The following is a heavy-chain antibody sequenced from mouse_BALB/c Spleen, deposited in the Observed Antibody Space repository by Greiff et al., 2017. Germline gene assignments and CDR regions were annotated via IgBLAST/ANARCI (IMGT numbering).Heavy chain of an antibody. D-gene: IGHD2-2*01. V-gene: IGHV5-17*02. CDR2: ISSGSSTI. CDR1: GFTFSSFG. CDR3: ARDGYDVYYAMDY. Sequence: EVHLVESGGGLVQPGGSRKLSCAASGFTFSSFGMHWVRQAPEKGLEWVAYISSGSSTIYYADTVKGRFTISRDNPKNTLFLQMTSLRSEDTAMYYCARDGYDVYYAMDYWGQGTSVTVSS. J-gene: IGHJ4*01.